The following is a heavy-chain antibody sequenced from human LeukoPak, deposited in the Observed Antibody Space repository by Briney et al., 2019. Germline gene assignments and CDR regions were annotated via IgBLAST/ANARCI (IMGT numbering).Heavy chain of an antibody. Sequence: GASVKVSCKASGYTFTSYYMHWVRQATGQGLEWMGWMNPNSGNTGYAQKFQGRVSMTRNTSISTAYMELSSLKSEDTAVYYCARAYSSTFYSYYYMDVWGKGTTVTISS. CDR2: MNPNSGNT. D-gene: IGHD6-13*01. CDR3: ARAYSSTFYSYYYMDV. V-gene: IGHV1-8*02. CDR1: GYTFTSYY. J-gene: IGHJ6*03.